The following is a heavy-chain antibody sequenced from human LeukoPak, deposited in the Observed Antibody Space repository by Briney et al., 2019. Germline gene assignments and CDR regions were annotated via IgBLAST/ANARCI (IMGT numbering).Heavy chain of an antibody. J-gene: IGHJ4*02. D-gene: IGHD5-12*01. V-gene: IGHV4-59*01. CDR2: INYSGST. CDR1: GGSISNYY. Sequence: SETLSLTCTVSGGSISNYYWTWIWQPPGKGLEWIGYINYSGSTNYNPSLKSRVTITVDKSKNQFSLNLRYVTDADTAVYCCVKSEMGGYAFDYWGQGTLVTVSS. CDR3: VKSEMGGYAFDY.